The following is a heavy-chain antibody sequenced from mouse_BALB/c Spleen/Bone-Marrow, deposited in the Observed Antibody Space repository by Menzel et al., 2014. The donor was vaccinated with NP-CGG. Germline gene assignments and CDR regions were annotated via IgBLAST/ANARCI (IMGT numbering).Heavy chain of an antibody. J-gene: IGHJ2*02. V-gene: IGHV5-6*01. D-gene: IGHD1-1*01. CDR3: GRNYGGSSYYFDY. Sequence: EVKLMESGGDLVKPGGSLKLSCVASGFTFSSYGMSWVRQTPDKRLEWVATISSGGSYTYYPHSVKGRFTISRDNAKNTLYLQMSSLKSEDTAMYYCGRNYGGSSYYFDYWGQGTSLTVSS. CDR1: GFTFSSYG. CDR2: ISSGGSYT.